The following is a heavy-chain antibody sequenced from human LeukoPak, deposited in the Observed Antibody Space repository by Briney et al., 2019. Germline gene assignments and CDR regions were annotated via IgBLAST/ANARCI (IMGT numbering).Heavy chain of an antibody. CDR1: GFTLSSYA. CDR2: TSSSDSGK. D-gene: IGHD6-13*01. J-gene: IGHJ4*02. Sequence: PGGSLRLSCVVSGFTLSSYAMSWVRRAPGKGLEWVAATSSSDSGKYHADSVRGRFTISRDNSKNTVYLQMNSLRAEDTAVYYCAKDEYSSSWRGDYWGQGTLVTVSS. CDR3: AKDEYSSSWRGDY. V-gene: IGHV3-23*01.